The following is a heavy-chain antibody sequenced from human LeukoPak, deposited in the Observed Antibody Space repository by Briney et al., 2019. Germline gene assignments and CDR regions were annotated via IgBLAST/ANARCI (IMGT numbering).Heavy chain of an antibody. Sequence: EASVKVSCKVSGYTLTELSMHWVRQAPGKGLEWMGGFDPEDGETIYAQKFQGRVTMTEDPSTDTAYMELSSLRSEDTAVYYCATSNDGSGAYYYYGMDVWGKGTTVTVPS. CDR3: ATSNDGSGAYYYYGMDV. CDR2: FDPEDGET. D-gene: IGHD3-10*01. V-gene: IGHV1-24*01. CDR1: GYTLTELS. J-gene: IGHJ6*04.